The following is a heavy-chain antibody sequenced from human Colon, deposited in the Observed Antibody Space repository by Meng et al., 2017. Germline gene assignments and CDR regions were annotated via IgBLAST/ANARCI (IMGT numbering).Heavy chain of an antibody. J-gene: IGHJ6*02. V-gene: IGHV1-69*06. Sequence: SVKVSCKASGGTFSNYALNWVRQAPGQGLEWMGGIIPVFDTTNYAKKFQGRVTITADKSTSTAYMELSSLRSEDTAVYYCARAKAAAARKYYHGMDVWGQGTTVTVSS. CDR1: GGTFSNYA. CDR3: ARAKAAAARKYYHGMDV. CDR2: IIPVFDTT. D-gene: IGHD6-13*01.